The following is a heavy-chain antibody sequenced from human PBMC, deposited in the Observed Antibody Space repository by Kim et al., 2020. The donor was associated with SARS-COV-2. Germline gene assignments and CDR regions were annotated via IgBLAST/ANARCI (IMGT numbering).Heavy chain of an antibody. CDR3: ARDGAYYDFWSGYYQYYYYGMDV. J-gene: IGHJ6*02. CDR2: INSDGSST. Sequence: GGSLRLSCAASGFTFSSYWMHWVRQAPGKGLVWVSRINSDGSSTSYADSVKGRFTISRDNAKNTLYLQMNSLRAEDTAVYYCARDGAYYDFWSGYYQYYYYGMDVWGQGTTVTVSS. CDR1: GFTFSSYW. D-gene: IGHD3-3*01. V-gene: IGHV3-74*01.